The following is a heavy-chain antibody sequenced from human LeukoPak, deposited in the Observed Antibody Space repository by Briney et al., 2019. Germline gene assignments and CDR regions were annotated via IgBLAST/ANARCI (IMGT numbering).Heavy chain of an antibody. D-gene: IGHD5-12*01. CDR3: TRAYSGYEPGFDY. CDR1: GFTFGDYA. V-gene: IGHV3-49*03. Sequence: GGSLRLSCTASGFTFGDYAMSWFRQAPGKGLEWVGFIRSKAYGGTTEYAASVKGRFTISRDDSKSIAYLQMNSLKTEDTAVYYCTRAYSGYEPGFDYWGQGTLVTVSS. CDR2: IRSKAYGGTT. J-gene: IGHJ4*02.